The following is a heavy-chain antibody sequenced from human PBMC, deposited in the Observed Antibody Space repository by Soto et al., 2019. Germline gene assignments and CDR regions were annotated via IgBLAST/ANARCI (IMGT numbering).Heavy chain of an antibody. CDR2: INPNSGGT. D-gene: IGHD2-15*01. V-gene: IGHV1-2*04. CDR1: GYTFTGYY. CDR3: ASDLGVVAATPDYYYYYGMDV. Sequence: ASVKVSCKASGYTFTGYYMHWVRQAPGQGLEWMGWINPNSGGTNYAQKFQGWVTMTRDTSISTAYMELSRLRSDDTAVYYCASDLGVVAATPDYYYYYGMDVWGQGTTVTVSS. J-gene: IGHJ6*02.